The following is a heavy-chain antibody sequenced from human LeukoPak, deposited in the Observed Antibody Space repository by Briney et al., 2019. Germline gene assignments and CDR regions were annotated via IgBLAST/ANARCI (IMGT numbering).Heavy chain of an antibody. CDR3: ASRWSITVAGTGDDFDY. Sequence: SLRASGRASDSTLTGYFLNWVRQPLGEGLEWVGRTNPNSGGTNYAQKFQGRVTMTRDTSISTAYMELSRLRSDDTAVYYCASRWSITVAGTGDDFDYWGQGTLVTVSS. CDR1: DSTLTGYF. J-gene: IGHJ4*02. V-gene: IGHV1-2*06. D-gene: IGHD6-19*01. CDR2: TNPNSGGT.